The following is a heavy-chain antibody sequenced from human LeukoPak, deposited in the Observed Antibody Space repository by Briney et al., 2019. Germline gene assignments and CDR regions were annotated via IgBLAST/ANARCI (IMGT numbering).Heavy chain of an antibody. J-gene: IGHJ4*02. D-gene: IGHD3-10*01. CDR3: ARDGRFGEKLYNYFDY. Sequence: PGGSLRLSCAASRFTFSSYWMSWVRQAPGKGLEWVANIKQDGSEKYNVDSVKGRFTISRDNAKNSLYLQMNSLRAEDTAVYYCARDGRFGEKLYNYFDYWGQGTLVTVSS. CDR2: IKQDGSEK. CDR1: RFTFSSYW. V-gene: IGHV3-7*01.